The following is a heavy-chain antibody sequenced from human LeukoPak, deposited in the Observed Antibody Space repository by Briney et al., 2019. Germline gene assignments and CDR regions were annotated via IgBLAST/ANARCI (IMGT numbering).Heavy chain of an antibody. V-gene: IGHV4-34*01. Sequence: SETLSLTCAVYGGSFSGYYWSWIRQPPGKGLEWIGEINHSGSTNYNPSLKSRVTISVDTSKNQFSLRLSSVTAADTAVYYCARGKVATRRSYYFDYWGQGTLVTVSS. CDR2: INHSGST. J-gene: IGHJ4*02. D-gene: IGHD5-12*01. CDR1: GGSFSGYY. CDR3: ARGKVATRRSYYFDY.